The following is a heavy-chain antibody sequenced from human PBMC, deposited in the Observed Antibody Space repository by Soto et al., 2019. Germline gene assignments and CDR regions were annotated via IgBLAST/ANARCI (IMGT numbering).Heavy chain of an antibody. CDR3: AKDIHAGRAGYHYGADY. CDR2: ISYDGSNK. Sequence: QVQVVESGGGVVQPGRSLTLSCAVSGFTFSTYGMHWVRQAPGKGLEWVAIISYDGSNKYYADSVMGRFAISRDNSKNTLFLQLNSLRPEDTAVYYCAKDIHAGRAGYHYGADYWGQGTQVTVSS. V-gene: IGHV3-30*18. J-gene: IGHJ4*02. CDR1: GFTFSTYG. D-gene: IGHD4-17*01.